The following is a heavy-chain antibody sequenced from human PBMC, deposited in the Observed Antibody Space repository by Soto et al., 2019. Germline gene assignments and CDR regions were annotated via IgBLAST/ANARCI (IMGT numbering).Heavy chain of an antibody. D-gene: IGHD2-2*01. V-gene: IGHV4-4*02. Sequence: QVQLQESGPGLVKPSGTLSLTCVVSGGAISTNNWWHWVRQSPGKGLEWIGEIHHTGNINYSPSLKSRVTMSIDESKNKFYMSLTSVTDADTALYYCARETGAGTYQGFYYWCQGTMVTVSS. J-gene: IGHJ4*02. CDR3: ARETGAGTYQGFYY. CDR1: GGAISTNNW. CDR2: IHHTGNI.